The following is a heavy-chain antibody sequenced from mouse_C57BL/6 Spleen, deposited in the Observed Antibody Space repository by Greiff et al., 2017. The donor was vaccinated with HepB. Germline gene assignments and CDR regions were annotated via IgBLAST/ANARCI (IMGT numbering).Heavy chain of an antibody. CDR1: GFTFSDYY. CDR3: ARQGYYGSSPYWYFDV. V-gene: IGHV5-12*01. J-gene: IGHJ1*03. D-gene: IGHD1-1*01. Sequence: EVMLVESGGGLVQPGGSLKLSCAASGFTFSDYYMYWVRQTPEKRLEWVAYISNGGGSTYYPDTVKGRFTISRDNAKNTLYLQMSRLKSEDTAMYYCARQGYYGSSPYWYFDVWGTGTTVTVSS. CDR2: ISNGGGST.